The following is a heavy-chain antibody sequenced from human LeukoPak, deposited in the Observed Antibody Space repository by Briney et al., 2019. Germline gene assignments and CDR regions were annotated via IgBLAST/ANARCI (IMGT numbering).Heavy chain of an antibody. CDR1: GYTFTSYY. J-gene: IGHJ4*02. CDR2: INPSGGST. V-gene: IGHV1-46*01. CDR3: ARDFGGTAMRPNELNY. Sequence: ASVKVSFKASGYTFTSYYMHWVRQAPGQGLEWMGIINPSGGSTSYAQKFQGRVTMTRDTSTSTVYMELSSLRSEDTAVYYCARDFGGTAMRPNELNYWGQGTLVTVSS. D-gene: IGHD5-18*01.